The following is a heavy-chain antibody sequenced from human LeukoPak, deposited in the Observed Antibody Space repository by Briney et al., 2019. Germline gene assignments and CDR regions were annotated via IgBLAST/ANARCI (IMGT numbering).Heavy chain of an antibody. V-gene: IGHV1-24*01. D-gene: IGHD3-22*01. CDR2: FDPEDGET. J-gene: IGHJ4*02. CDR1: GYTLTELS. CDR3: ARGGPVGNYDSSGYYLH. Sequence: ASVKVSCRVSGYTLTELSMHWVRQAPGKGLEWMGGFDPEDGETIYAQKFQGRVTMTEDTSTDTAYMELSSLRSDDTAVYYCARGGPVGNYDSSGYYLHWGQGTLVTVSS.